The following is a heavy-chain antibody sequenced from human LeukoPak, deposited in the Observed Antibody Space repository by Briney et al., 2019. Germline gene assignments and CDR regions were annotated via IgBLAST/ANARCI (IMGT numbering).Heavy chain of an antibody. V-gene: IGHV3-11*04. CDR3: ARDEREGYYYDSSGYPLDY. J-gene: IGHJ4*02. D-gene: IGHD3-22*01. Sequence: GGSLRLSCAASGFIFSDYYMSWIRQAPGKGLEWVSYISNSGSIIYYVDSVKGRFTISRDNAKKSLYLQMNSLRDEDTAVYYCARDEREGYYYDSSGYPLDYWGQGTLVTVSS. CDR1: GFIFSDYY. CDR2: ISNSGSII.